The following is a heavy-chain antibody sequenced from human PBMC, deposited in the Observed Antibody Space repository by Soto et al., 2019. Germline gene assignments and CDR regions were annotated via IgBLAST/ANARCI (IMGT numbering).Heavy chain of an antibody. Sequence: SVKVSCKASGGTFSSYTISWVRQAPGQGPEWMGRIIPILGIANYAQKFQGRVTITADKSTSTAYMELSSLRSEDTAVYYCAFYYYDSSGYYRNWFDPWGQGTLVTVSS. V-gene: IGHV1-69*02. D-gene: IGHD3-22*01. CDR2: IIPILGIA. CDR1: GGTFSSYT. J-gene: IGHJ5*02. CDR3: AFYYYDSSGYYRNWFDP.